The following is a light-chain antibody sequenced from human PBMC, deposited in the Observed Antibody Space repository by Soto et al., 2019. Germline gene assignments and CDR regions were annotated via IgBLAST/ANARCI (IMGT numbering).Light chain of an antibody. Sequence: EIVLTQSPGTLSLSPGERATLSCRASQSVSSSYLAWYQQKPGQAPRLLIYGASSRATGIPDRCSGSGSGTDVVLTISTLALDEVAVYFRDHYYRSALSFGGGKKVE. CDR1: QSVSSSY. CDR3: DHYYRSALS. V-gene: IGKV3-20*01. J-gene: IGKJ4*01. CDR2: GAS.